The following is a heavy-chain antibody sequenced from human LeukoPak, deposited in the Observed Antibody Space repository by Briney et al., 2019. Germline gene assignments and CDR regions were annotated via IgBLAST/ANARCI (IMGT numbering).Heavy chain of an antibody. J-gene: IGHJ4*02. CDR3: AVLRGNNY. CDR2: ISYDGSNK. D-gene: IGHD3-10*01. Sequence: GGSLRLSCAASGFTFSSYGMHWVRQAPGKGLEWVAVISYDGSNKYYADSVKGRFTISRDNAKNSLYLQMNSLRVEDTAVYYCAVLRGNNYWGQGTLVTVSS. CDR1: GFTFSSYG. V-gene: IGHV3-30*03.